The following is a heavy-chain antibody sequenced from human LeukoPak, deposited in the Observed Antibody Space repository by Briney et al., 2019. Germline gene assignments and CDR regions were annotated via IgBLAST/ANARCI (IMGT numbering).Heavy chain of an antibody. V-gene: IGHV3-11*01. CDR3: AKSRYCISSTCYGRAFEI. CDR2: ISGSGNTI. Sequence: GGSLRLSCTASGFTFSDYYISWIRQAPGKGLEWLSYISGSGNTIYYADSVKGRFTISRDNAKQSVYLEMNSLRAEDTAVYYCAKSRYCISSTCYGRAFEIWGRGTMVTVSS. CDR1: GFTFSDYY. J-gene: IGHJ3*02. D-gene: IGHD2-2*01.